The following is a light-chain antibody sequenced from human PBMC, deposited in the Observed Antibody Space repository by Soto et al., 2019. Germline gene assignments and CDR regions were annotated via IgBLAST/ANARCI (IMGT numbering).Light chain of an antibody. CDR2: DDD. V-gene: IGLV1-51*01. CDR1: SSNIGGNP. J-gene: IGLJ1*01. CDR3: ASWDSSLSAYV. Sequence: QSVLTQPPSGSAAPGQRVTISCSGSSSNIGGNPVSWYQQLPGTAPKLLIYDDDKRPSGIPDRFSGSKSGTSATLGITGFQTGDEADYYCASWDSSLSAYVLGTGTKV.